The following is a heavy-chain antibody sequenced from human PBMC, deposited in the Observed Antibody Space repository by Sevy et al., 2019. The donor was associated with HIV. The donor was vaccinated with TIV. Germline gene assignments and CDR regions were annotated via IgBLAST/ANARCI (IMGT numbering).Heavy chain of an antibody. CDR3: ARGQGRQQLIPFDY. Sequence: SETLSLTCAASGGSFSGYYWSWIRQPPGKGLEWIGEINHSGSTNYNPSLKSRVTISVDTSKNQFSLKLSAVTAEDTAVYYCARGQGRQQLIPFDYWGQGTLVTVSS. J-gene: IGHJ4*02. V-gene: IGHV4-34*01. CDR2: INHSGST. D-gene: IGHD6-13*01. CDR1: GGSFSGYY.